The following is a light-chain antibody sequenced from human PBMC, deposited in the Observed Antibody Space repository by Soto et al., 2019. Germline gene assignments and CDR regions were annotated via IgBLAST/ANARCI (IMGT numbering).Light chain of an antibody. CDR2: LGS. CDR3: MQPLQSWT. Sequence: IVMTQSPLSLPVTPGEPASISCRSSQSLLHSNGYNYLDWYLQKPGQSPQLLVYLGSNRASGVPDRFSGSGSGTDCTLKISRVEAEYVGVYYCMQPLQSWTFGQGTKVDIK. CDR1: QSLLHSNGYNY. V-gene: IGKV2-28*01. J-gene: IGKJ1*01.